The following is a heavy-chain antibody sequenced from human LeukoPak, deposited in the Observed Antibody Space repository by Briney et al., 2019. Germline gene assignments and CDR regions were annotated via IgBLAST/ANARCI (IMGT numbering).Heavy chain of an antibody. Sequence: GGSLRLSCAASGFTFSSYSMNWVRQAPGKGLEWVSSISSSSSYIYYADSMKGRFTISRDNAKNSLYLQMNSLRAEDSAVYYCAELGITMIGGVWGKGTTVTISS. CDR1: GFTFSSYS. V-gene: IGHV3-21*01. J-gene: IGHJ6*04. D-gene: IGHD3-10*02. CDR3: AELGITMIGGV. CDR2: ISSSSSYI.